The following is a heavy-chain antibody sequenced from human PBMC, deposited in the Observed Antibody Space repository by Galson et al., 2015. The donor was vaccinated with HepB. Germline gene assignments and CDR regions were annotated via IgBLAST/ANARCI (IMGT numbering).Heavy chain of an antibody. V-gene: IGHV3-33*01. D-gene: IGHD5-12*01. CDR1: GFTFSSYG. J-gene: IGHJ4*02. Sequence: SLRLSCAASGFTFSSYGMHWVRQAPAKGLEWVALIWYDGKNKYYADSVKGRFTISRDNSKNTLYLQMNNLRAEDTAVYYCARMGGYSGYDLSYWGQGTLVTVSS. CDR3: ARMGGYSGYDLSY. CDR2: IWYDGKNK.